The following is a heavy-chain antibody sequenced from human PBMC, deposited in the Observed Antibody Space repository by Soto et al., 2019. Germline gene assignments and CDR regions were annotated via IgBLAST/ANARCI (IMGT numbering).Heavy chain of an antibody. Sequence: QITLKESGATRLKPTQTLTLTCTCSGFSLSSHAVGVNWIRQPPGKGLEWLALIYWNDDNHYSPSLRNRLTIAKDTSKNQVVLTMTNVDPADTATYYCAHGSGWLSDFWGQGIRVTVSS. J-gene: IGHJ4*02. V-gene: IGHV2-5*01. CDR1: GFSLSSHAVG. CDR2: IYWNDDN. D-gene: IGHD6-19*01. CDR3: AHGSGWLSDF.